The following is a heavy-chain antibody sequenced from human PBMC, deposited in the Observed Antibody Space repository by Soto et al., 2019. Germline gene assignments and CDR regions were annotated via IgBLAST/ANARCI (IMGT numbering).Heavy chain of an antibody. D-gene: IGHD2-21*01. J-gene: IGHJ4*02. Sequence: QVQLQESGPGLVKPSETLSLTCTVPGGSVNIGTYYWIWIRQPPGKGLEWIGFIHYSGSTNYNPSLKRRGTMTVDTSKNQCTLTLKFVNAADSAVDYCKRGGDAYKNGHWGQGTLVTFSS. V-gene: IGHV4-61*01. CDR3: KRGGDAYKNGH. CDR2: IHYSGST. CDR1: GGSVNIGTYY.